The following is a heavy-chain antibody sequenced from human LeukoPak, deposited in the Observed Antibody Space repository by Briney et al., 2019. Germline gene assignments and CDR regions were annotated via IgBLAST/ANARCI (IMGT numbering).Heavy chain of an antibody. D-gene: IGHD3-22*01. CDR1: GFSFSSYA. J-gene: IGHJ4*02. CDR2: LRDDGRDE. V-gene: IGHV3-30*02. Sequence: PGGSLRLSCAASGFSFSSYAMHWVRQAPGKGLGWVAFLRDDGRDEYYGDSVKGRFTISRDNSKNTLYLQMNSLRVEDTAVYYCARHVVAVGFDYWGQGTLVTVSS. CDR3: ARHVVAVGFDY.